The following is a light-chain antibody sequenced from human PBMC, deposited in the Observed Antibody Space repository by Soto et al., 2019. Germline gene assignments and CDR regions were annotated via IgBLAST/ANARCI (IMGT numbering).Light chain of an antibody. V-gene: IGKV3-20*01. CDR2: GAS. CDR1: QSVSSSY. CDR3: QQYGSSPPFT. J-gene: IGKJ2*01. Sequence: EIVLTQSPGTLSLSPGERATLSCRASQSVSSSYLAWYKQKPGQAPRLLIYGASNRATGIPARFSGSGSGAEFSLTISRLEHEDFVVYFCQQYGSSPPFTFGQGNKVEIK.